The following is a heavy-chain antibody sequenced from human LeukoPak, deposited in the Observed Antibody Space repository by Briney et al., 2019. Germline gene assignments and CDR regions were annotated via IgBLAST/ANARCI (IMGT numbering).Heavy chain of an antibody. CDR2: ISYDGSNK. CDR3: ASRIATAGSVDY. J-gene: IGHJ4*02. Sequence: SCKASGYTFTSYAMHWVRQAPGKGLEWVAVISYDGSNKYYADSVKGRFTISRDNSKNTLYLQMNSLRAEDTAVYYCASRIATAGSVDYWGQGTLVTISS. V-gene: IGHV3-30-3*01. CDR1: GYTFTSYA. D-gene: IGHD6-13*01.